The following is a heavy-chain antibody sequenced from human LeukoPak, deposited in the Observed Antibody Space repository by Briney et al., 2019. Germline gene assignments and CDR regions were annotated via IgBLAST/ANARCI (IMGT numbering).Heavy chain of an antibody. CDR3: ARDPGLLPDY. CDR1: GYTFTSYG. CDR2: ISAYNGNT. Sequence: ASVKVSCKASGYTFTSYGISWVRQAPGQGLEWMGWISAYNGNTNYAQKLQGRVTITRDTSTSTAYMELSSLRSEDTAVYYCARDPGLLPDYWGQGTLVTVSS. V-gene: IGHV1-18*01. D-gene: IGHD2/OR15-2a*01. J-gene: IGHJ4*02.